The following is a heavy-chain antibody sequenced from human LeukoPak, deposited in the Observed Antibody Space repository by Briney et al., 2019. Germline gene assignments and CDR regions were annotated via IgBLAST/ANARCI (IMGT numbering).Heavy chain of an antibody. CDR2: INPNSGGT. J-gene: IGHJ4*02. V-gene: IGHV1-2*02. CDR3: AREHSSSWYGGLDY. D-gene: IGHD6-13*01. Sequence: ASVKVSCKASGYTSTGYYMHWVRQAPGQGLEWMGWINPNSGGTNYAQKFQGRVTMTRDTSISTAYMELSRLRSDDTAVYYCAREHSSSWYGGLDYWGQGTLVTVSS. CDR1: GYTSTGYY.